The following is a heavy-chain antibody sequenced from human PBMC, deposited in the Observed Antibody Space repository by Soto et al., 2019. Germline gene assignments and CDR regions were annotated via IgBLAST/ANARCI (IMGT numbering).Heavy chain of an antibody. CDR2: FDPEDGET. CDR1: GYTLTGFS. Sequence: GGSVKVSRKVSGYTLTGFSIGLVRPAPGKGLEWMGGFDPEDGETIYAQKFQGRVTMTEDTSTDTAYMELSSLRSEDAAVYYCARDYYYDSSGYYLDYWGQGALVTVSS. J-gene: IGHJ4*02. V-gene: IGHV1-24*01. CDR3: ARDYYYDSSGYYLDY. D-gene: IGHD3-22*01.